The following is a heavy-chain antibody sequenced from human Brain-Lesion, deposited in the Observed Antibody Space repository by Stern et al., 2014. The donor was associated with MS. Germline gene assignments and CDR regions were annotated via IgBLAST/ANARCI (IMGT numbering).Heavy chain of an antibody. CDR1: GFSVSNNY. D-gene: IGHD2-15*01. V-gene: IGHV3-53*01. Sequence: EDQLVESGGKLIQPGESLRISCEASGFSVSNNYMTWVRQAPGKGLEWVWLIYSGGGTYYAVSVKGRFTISRDNSKNTLYLQMNNLRAEDTAVYYCARDRTCTGGSCYGTWGQGTLVTVSS. CDR3: ARDRTCTGGSCYGT. CDR2: IYSGGGT. J-gene: IGHJ5*02.